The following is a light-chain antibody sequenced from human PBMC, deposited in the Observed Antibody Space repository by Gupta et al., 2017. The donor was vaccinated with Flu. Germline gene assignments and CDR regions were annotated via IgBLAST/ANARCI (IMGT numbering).Light chain of an antibody. CDR2: DNN. CDR3: QSYDSRLRENV. Sequence: QSVLTQPPPVSGAPGQRVTISCTGSSSNIGAGYAVHWYQQLPGLVPKLLIYDNNNRPSGVPDRFSGSKSGPSASLAIAGLQAEDEADYYCQSYDSRLRENVFGTGTKVTVL. J-gene: IGLJ1*01. CDR1: SSNIGAGYA. V-gene: IGLV1-40*01.